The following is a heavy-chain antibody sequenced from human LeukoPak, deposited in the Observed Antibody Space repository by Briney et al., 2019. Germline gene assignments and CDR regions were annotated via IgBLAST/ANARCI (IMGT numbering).Heavy chain of an antibody. CDR3: ARDLAGYDFWSGYYAYYGMDV. V-gene: IGHV3-21*01. CDR1: GFTFSSYS. D-gene: IGHD3-3*01. CDR2: ISSSSSYI. J-gene: IGHJ6*02. Sequence: GGSLRLSCAASGFTFSSYSMNWVRQAPGKGLEWVSSISSSSSYIYYADSVKGRFTIPRDNAKNSLYLQMNSLRAEDTAVYYCARDLAGYDFWSGYYAYYGMDVWGQGTTVTVSS.